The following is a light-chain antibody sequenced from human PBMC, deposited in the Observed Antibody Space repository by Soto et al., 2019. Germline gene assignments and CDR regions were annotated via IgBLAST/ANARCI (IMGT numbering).Light chain of an antibody. CDR3: QSYDRSLSGSF. J-gene: IGLJ1*01. CDR2: SND. V-gene: IGLV1-44*01. Sequence: QAVVTQPPSASGTPGQRVTLSCSGSSSNIGSTTVSWYQQVPGTAPKLLIFSNDQRPSGIPDRFSGSESGTSASLAISGLQSEDEADYYCQSYDRSLSGSFFGTGTKLTVL. CDR1: SSNIGSTT.